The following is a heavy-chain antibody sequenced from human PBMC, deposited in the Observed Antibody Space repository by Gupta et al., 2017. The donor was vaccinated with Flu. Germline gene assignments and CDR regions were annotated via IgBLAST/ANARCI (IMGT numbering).Heavy chain of an antibody. D-gene: IGHD4-23*01. V-gene: IGHV3-23*04. CDR1: GFTFSSFA. Sequence: EVQLVDSGGGLVQPGGSLRLSCAASGFTFSSFAMSWVRQAPGKGLEWVASMSGRVAPTYYADSVKGRFTISRDNSNIALYLQMNSLRADDTAVYFCAKQKSVVIFDYWGQGALVTVSS. J-gene: IGHJ4*02. CDR3: AKQKSVVIFDY. CDR2: MSGRVAPT.